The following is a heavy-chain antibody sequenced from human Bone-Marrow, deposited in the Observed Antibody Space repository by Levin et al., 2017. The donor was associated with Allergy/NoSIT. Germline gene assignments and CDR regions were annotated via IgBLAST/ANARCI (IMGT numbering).Heavy chain of an antibody. CDR2: INSDGSST. D-gene: IGHD6-6*01. V-gene: IGHV3-74*01. Sequence: GESLKISCAASGFTFSSYWMHWVRQAPGKGLVWVSRINSDGSSTSYADSVKGRFTISRDNAKNTLYLQMNSLRAEDTAVYYCARSSADFDYWGQGTLVTVSS. J-gene: IGHJ4*02. CDR3: ARSSADFDY. CDR1: GFTFSSYW.